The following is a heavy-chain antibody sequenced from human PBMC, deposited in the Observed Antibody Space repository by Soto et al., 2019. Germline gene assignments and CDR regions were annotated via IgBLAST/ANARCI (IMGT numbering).Heavy chain of an antibody. CDR2: FSKSGSTT. D-gene: IGHD4-4*01. Sequence: PGGSLRLSCAASGFTFSSYSMNWVRQAPGKGLEWVSYFSKSGSTTYYADSVKGRFAVSRDDAKNSLYLQMSSLRVEDTAVYYCARVTRYSYSNYDWLDPWGQGTLVTVSS. J-gene: IGHJ5*02. CDR1: GFTFSSYS. V-gene: IGHV3-48*04. CDR3: ARVTRYSYSNYDWLDP.